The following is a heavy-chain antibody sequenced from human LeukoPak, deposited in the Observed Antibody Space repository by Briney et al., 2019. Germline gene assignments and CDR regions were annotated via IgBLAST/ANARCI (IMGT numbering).Heavy chain of an antibody. CDR1: GYTLTGYY. D-gene: IGHD2-15*01. CDR2: INPNSGGT. J-gene: IGHJ4*02. Sequence: ASVKVSCKASGYTLTGYYMHWVRQAPGQGLEWMGWINPNSGGTNYAQKFQGRVTMTRDTSISTAYMELSRLRSDDTAVYYCARRVVVAATAPTYFDYWGQGTLVTVSS. V-gene: IGHV1-2*02. CDR3: ARRVVVAATAPTYFDY.